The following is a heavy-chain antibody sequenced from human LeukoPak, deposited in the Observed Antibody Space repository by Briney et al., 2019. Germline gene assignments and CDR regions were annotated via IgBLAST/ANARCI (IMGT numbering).Heavy chain of an antibody. CDR3: ARESRYFDL. J-gene: IGHJ2*01. CDR2: IYTSGGT. D-gene: IGHD6-6*01. V-gene: IGHV4-61*02. CDR1: GGSISSGSYY. Sequence: SETLSLTCTVSGGSISSGSYYWSWIRQPAGKGLEWIGRIYTSGGTNYNPSLKSRVTISVDTSKNQFSLKLSSVTAADTAVYYCARESRYFDLWGRGTLVTVSS.